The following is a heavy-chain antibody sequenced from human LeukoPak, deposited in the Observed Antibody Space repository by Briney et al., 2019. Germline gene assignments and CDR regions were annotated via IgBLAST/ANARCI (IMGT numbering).Heavy chain of an antibody. J-gene: IGHJ4*02. CDR1: GFTVSSND. Sequence: GGSLRLSCAASGFTVSSNDMSWVRQAPGKGLEWFSVIYSGGSTYYTDSVKGRFTISRDNSKNTLYLQMNSLRAEDTAVYYCASSTHDYGDYTFDYWGQGTLVTVSS. CDR2: IYSGGST. D-gene: IGHD4-17*01. CDR3: ASSTHDYGDYTFDY. V-gene: IGHV3-53*01.